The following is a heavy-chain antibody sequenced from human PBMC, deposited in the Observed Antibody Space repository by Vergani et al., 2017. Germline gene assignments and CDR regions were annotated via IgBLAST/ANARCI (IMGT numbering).Heavy chain of an antibody. Sequence: EVQMVESGGGLVQPGGSLRLSCAASGFTFSSYWMSWVRQAPGKGLGWVANIKQDGSEKYYVDSVKGRFTISRDNAKNSLYLQMNSLRAEETAVYYCAGGGGYSSGYYYVRYWGQRTLVVVSS. CDR2: IKQDGSEK. CDR3: AGGGGYSSGYYYVRY. V-gene: IGHV3-7*01. J-gene: IGHJ4*02. D-gene: IGHD3-22*01. CDR1: GFTFSSYW.